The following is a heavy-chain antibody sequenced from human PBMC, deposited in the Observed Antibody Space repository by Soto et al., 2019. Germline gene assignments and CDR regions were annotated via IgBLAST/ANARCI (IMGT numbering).Heavy chain of an antibody. CDR2: ISATGGST. Sequence: GGSLRLSCAASGFTFNNYAMNWVPQAPGKGLEWVATISATGGSTYYADSVKGRFTISRDNSKNTLYLQMNGLRVEDTAVYYCAKDRLAGNFDYWGQGTQVTVSS. J-gene: IGHJ4*02. CDR1: GFTFNNYA. CDR3: AKDRLAGNFDY. V-gene: IGHV3-23*01.